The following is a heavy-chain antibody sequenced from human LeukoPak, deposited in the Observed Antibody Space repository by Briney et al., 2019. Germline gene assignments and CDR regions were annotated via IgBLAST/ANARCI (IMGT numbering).Heavy chain of an antibody. J-gene: IGHJ4*02. Sequence: GSLRLSCAASGFTLSDHNMDWVRQPPGKGLEWIGEINHSGSTNYNPSLRSRVTISVDTSKNQFSLKLSSVTAADTAVYYCARGGRIAAAGTGYFDYWGQGTLVTVSS. V-gene: IGHV4-34*01. CDR1: GFTLSDHN. D-gene: IGHD6-13*01. CDR3: ARGGRIAAAGTGYFDY. CDR2: INHSGST.